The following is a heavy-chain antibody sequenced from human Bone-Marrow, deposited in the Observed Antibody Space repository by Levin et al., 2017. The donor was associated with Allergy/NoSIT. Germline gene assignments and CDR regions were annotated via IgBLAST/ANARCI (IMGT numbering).Heavy chain of an antibody. D-gene: IGHD4-17*01. CDR3: ARGRGATVTTLVYYYLDV. CDR2: INTNTGNP. Sequence: ASVKVSCKASGYTFNNYAMIWVRQAPGQGLEWMGWINTNTGNPTYAQGFTGRFVFSLDTSVSTAYLQISSLKSEDTAVYYCARGRGATVTTLVYYYLDVWGKGTTVTVSS. CDR1: GYTFNNYA. V-gene: IGHV7-4-1*02. J-gene: IGHJ6*03.